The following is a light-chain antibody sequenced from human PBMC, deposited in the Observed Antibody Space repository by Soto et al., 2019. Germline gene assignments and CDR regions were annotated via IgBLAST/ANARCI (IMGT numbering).Light chain of an antibody. J-gene: IGKJ3*01. CDR2: GAS. Sequence: EIVLTQSPGTLSLSPGERATLSCRASQSVSSSYVAWYQQKPGQAPRLLIYGASSRATGIPDRFSGSGSGTDFTLTISRLEPEDFAVYYCQQYGSSHRGFTFGPGTKVDIK. V-gene: IGKV3-20*01. CDR1: QSVSSSY. CDR3: QQYGSSHRGFT.